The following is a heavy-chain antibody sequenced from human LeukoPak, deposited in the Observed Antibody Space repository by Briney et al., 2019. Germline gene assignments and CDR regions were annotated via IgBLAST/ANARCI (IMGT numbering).Heavy chain of an antibody. CDR1: GGSISSGGYY. J-gene: IGHJ6*03. V-gene: IGHV4-31*03. CDR2: IYYSGST. D-gene: IGHD1-14*01. CDR3: ARVGNTGAAGAPYYYYMDV. Sequence: SETLSLTCTVSGGSISSGGYYWSWIRQHPGKGLEWIGYIYYSGSTYYNPSLKSRVTISVDTSKNQFSLKLSSVTAADTAVYYCARVGNTGAAGAPYYYYMDVWGKGTTVTVSS.